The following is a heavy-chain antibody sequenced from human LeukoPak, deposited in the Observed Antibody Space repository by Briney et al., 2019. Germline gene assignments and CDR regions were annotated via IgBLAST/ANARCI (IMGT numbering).Heavy chain of an antibody. Sequence: SVKVSCKASGCTFSSYAISWVRQAPGQGLGWMGRIIPIFGTANYAQKFQGRVTITADKSTSTAYMEMSSLRSEDTAVYYCASGYYYDSSGYYQEYFQHWGQGTLVTVSS. CDR1: GCTFSSYA. V-gene: IGHV1-69*06. CDR2: IIPIFGTA. CDR3: ASGYYYDSSGYYQEYFQH. J-gene: IGHJ1*01. D-gene: IGHD3-22*01.